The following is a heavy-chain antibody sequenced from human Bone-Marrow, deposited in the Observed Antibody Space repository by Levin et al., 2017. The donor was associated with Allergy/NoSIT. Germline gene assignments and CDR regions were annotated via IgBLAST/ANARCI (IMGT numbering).Heavy chain of an antibody. V-gene: IGHV3-48*01. CDR2: ISIRSSTI. D-gene: IGHD3-10*01. J-gene: IGHJ4*02. Sequence: GGSLRLSCAASGFTFSDYGMTWVRQAPGKGLVWVSYISIRSSTIYYADSVRGRFTVSRDTAKNSLYLQMNSLRAEDTAVYYCARVQGSRQYYFDYWGQGILVTVSS. CDR3: ARVQGSRQYYFDY. CDR1: GFTFSDYG.